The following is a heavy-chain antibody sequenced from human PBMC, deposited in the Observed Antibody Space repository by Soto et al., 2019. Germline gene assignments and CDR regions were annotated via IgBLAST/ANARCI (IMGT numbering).Heavy chain of an antibody. Sequence: ASVKVSCKASGYTFTSYGISWVRQAPGQGLEWMGWISAYNGNTNYAQKLQGRVTMTTDTSTSTAYMELRSLRSDDTAVYYCARELQYSSSSIPWFDPWGQGTLGTVSS. V-gene: IGHV1-18*04. D-gene: IGHD6-6*01. J-gene: IGHJ5*02. CDR3: ARELQYSSSSIPWFDP. CDR2: ISAYNGNT. CDR1: GYTFTSYG.